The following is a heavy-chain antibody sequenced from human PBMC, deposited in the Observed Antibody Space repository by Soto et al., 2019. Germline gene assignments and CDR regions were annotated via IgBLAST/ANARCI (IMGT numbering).Heavy chain of an antibody. V-gene: IGHV3-30-3*01. J-gene: IGHJ6*02. Sequence: GGSLRLSCAASGFTFSSYAMHWVRQAPGKGLEWVAVISYDGSNKYYADSVKGRFTISRDNSKNTLYLQMNSLRAEDTAVYYCARDRFWWELATKTYYYYGMDVWGQGTTVTVSS. D-gene: IGHD1-26*01. CDR3: ARDRFWWELATKTYYYYGMDV. CDR1: GFTFSSYA. CDR2: ISYDGSNK.